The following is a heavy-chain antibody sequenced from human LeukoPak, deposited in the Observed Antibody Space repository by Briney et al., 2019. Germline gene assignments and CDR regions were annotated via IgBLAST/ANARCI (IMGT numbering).Heavy chain of an antibody. V-gene: IGHV3-53*01. CDR1: GFTVSSNY. J-gene: IGHJ4*02. CDR3: AKSRIVGATGSDD. Sequence: GGSLRLSCAASGFTVSSNYMSWVRQAPGKGLEWVSVIYNDGGTYYTDSVKGRFTISRDNSKNTLYLQMNSLRAEDTAVYYCAKSRIVGATGSDDWGQGTLVTV. D-gene: IGHD1-26*01. CDR2: IYNDGGT.